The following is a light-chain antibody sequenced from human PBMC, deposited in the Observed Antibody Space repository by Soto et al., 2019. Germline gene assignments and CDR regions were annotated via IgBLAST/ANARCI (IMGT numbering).Light chain of an antibody. CDR3: QQYGSSPWT. J-gene: IGKJ1*01. V-gene: IGKV3-20*01. CDR1: QGVTSD. CDR2: GAS. Sequence: EVVMTQSPATLSVSPGERATLSCRASQGVTSDLAWYQQKPGQAPRLLIYGASSRATGIPDRFSGSGSGTDFTLTISRLEPEDFAVYYCQQYGSSPWTFGQGTKVDIK.